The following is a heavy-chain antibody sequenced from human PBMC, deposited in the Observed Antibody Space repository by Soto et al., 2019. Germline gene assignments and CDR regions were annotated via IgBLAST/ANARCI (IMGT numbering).Heavy chain of an antibody. V-gene: IGHV3-33*01. J-gene: IGHJ3*02. CDR3: ARSPRMAPFDI. Sequence: PWGSLRVSCAASVVSFSPYGIHWVRQAPGKGLEWVALIRNDGSDKYYAEAVTGRFTISRDNSKNTVYLQMNSLRAEDTALYFCARSPRMAPFDIWAQGTMVTVSS. CDR1: VVSFSPYG. CDR2: IRNDGSDK.